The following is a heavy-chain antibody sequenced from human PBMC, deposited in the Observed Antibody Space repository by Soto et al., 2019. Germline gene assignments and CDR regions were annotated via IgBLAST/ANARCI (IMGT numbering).Heavy chain of an antibody. CDR3: VRDSARIVVVPPVDGDNRLDP. Sequence: GGSLRLSCAASGFIFSDYFMSWIRQAPGKGLEWVSFISGSSDNIKYADSVKGRFTISRDNAKNSLYLQMNSLRAEDTAVYYCVRDSARIVVVPPVDGDNRLDPCGQGTLVTVSS. D-gene: IGHD2-2*01. J-gene: IGHJ5*02. CDR1: GFIFSDYF. V-gene: IGHV3-11*06. CDR2: ISGSSDNI.